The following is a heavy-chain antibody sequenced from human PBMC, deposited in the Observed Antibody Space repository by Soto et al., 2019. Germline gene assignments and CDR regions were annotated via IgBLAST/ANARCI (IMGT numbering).Heavy chain of an antibody. V-gene: IGHV1-69*02. D-gene: IGHD2-2*01. CDR3: AGVSHYVPVVPAAIGNYYYYMDV. CDR1: GGTLSSYT. CDR2: IIPNLGIT. Sequence: SVKVSCKASGGTLSSYTFSWVRQAPGQGLEWMGRIIPNLGITNYAQKFQGRITIIVDKSTSTAYMELSSLRSEDTAVYYCAGVSHYVPVVPAAIGNYYYYMDVWGKGTTVTVAS. J-gene: IGHJ6*03.